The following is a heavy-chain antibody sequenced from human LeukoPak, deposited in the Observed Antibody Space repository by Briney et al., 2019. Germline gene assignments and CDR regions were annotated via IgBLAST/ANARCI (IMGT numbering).Heavy chain of an antibody. D-gene: IGHD3-22*01. V-gene: IGHV1-69*04. J-gene: IGHJ4*02. CDR1: GGTFSSYA. Sequence: ASVKVSCKASGGTFSSYAISWERQAPGQGLEWMGRIIPIFGIANYAQKFQGRVTITADKSTGTAYMELSSLRSEDTAVYYCARERGTYYYDCSGYYSWGQGTLVTVSS. CDR2: IIPIFGIA. CDR3: ARERGTYYYDCSGYYS.